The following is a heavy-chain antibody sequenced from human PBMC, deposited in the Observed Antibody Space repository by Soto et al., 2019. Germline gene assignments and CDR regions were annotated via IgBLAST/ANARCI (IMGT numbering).Heavy chain of an antibody. Sequence: PGGSLRLSCAASGFTFSSYSMNWVRQAPGKGLEWVSYISNSRGITYYADSVKGRFTISRDISKNTLYLQMNGLRAEDTALYYCAKTYYYASGSYYAADNWGQGTLVTVSS. CDR1: GFTFSSYS. CDR3: AKTYYYASGSYYAADN. D-gene: IGHD3-10*01. V-gene: IGHV3-48*01. J-gene: IGHJ4*02. CDR2: ISNSRGIT.